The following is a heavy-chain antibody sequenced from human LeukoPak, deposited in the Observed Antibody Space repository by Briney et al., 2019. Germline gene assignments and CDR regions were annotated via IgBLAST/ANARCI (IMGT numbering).Heavy chain of an antibody. CDR3: AKVDAGAFDY. Sequence: GGSLRLSCAASGFTFSTYAVNWVRQAPGKGLEWVSGISWNSGSIGYADSVKGRFTISRDNAKNSLYLQMNSLRAEDTALYYCAKVDAGAFDYWGQGTLVTVSS. CDR1: GFTFSTYA. CDR2: ISWNSGSI. J-gene: IGHJ4*02. V-gene: IGHV3-9*01. D-gene: IGHD1-26*01.